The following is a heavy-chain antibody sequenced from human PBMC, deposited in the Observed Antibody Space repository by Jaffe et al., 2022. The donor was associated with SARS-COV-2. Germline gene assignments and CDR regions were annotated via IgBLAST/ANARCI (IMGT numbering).Heavy chain of an antibody. Sequence: EVQLLESGGGLVQPGGSLRLSCAASGFTFNNYAMAWVRQAPGKGLEWLSAISDSGGSTYYADSVKGRFAISRDNAKNTLYLQMNSLRPEDTAVFYCARVPRRGVTTIVGPDYWGQGTLVTVSS. CDR1: GFTFNNYA. CDR2: ISDSGGST. V-gene: IGHV3-23*01. D-gene: IGHD3-22*01. CDR3: ARVPRRGVTTIVGPDY. J-gene: IGHJ4*02.